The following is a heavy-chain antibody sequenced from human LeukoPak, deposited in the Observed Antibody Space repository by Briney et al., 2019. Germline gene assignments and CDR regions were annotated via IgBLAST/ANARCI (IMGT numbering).Heavy chain of an antibody. Sequence: EASVKVSCKTSGYTFNSYNYGITWVRQAPGQGLEWMGWISTYNGNTNYVQKLEGRVTMTTDTSTSTAYMELRSLRSDDTAVYYCARCTSGWLAGENDYWGQGTLVTVSS. CDR2: ISTYNGNT. J-gene: IGHJ4*02. CDR3: ARCTSGWLAGENDY. D-gene: IGHD6-19*01. CDR1: GYTFNSYNYG. V-gene: IGHV1-18*01.